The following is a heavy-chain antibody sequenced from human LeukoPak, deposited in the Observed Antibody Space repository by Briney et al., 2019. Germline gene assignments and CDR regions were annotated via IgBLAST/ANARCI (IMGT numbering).Heavy chain of an antibody. CDR3: AKDIARGGYSSSSGDY. D-gene: IGHD6-6*01. CDR2: IRYDGSNK. J-gene: IGHJ4*02. Sequence: GGYLRLSCAASGFTFSSYAMHWVRQAPGKGLEWVAFIRYDGSNKYHADSVKGRFTISRDNSKNTLYLQMNSLRAEDTAVYYCAKDIARGGYSSSSGDYWGQGTLVTVSS. V-gene: IGHV3-30*02. CDR1: GFTFSSYA.